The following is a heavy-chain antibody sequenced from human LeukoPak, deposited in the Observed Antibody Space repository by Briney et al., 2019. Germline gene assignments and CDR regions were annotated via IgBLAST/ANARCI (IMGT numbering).Heavy chain of an antibody. D-gene: IGHD3-10*01. Sequence: SQTLSLTCAISGDSLSSNSAAWNSIRQSPSRGLEWLGRTYYRSKWYNDYAVSVKSRITINPDTSKNQFSLQLNSVTPEDTAVYYCARDRTVLVPTAPGSGMDVWGQGTTVTVSS. CDR2: TYYRSKWYN. CDR3: ARDRTVLVPTAPGSGMDV. CDR1: GDSLSSNSAA. V-gene: IGHV6-1*01. J-gene: IGHJ6*02.